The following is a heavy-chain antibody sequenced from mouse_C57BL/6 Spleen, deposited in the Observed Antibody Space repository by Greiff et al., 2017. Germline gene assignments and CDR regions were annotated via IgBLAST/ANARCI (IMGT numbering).Heavy chain of an antibody. J-gene: IGHJ3*01. CDR1: GYTFTSYW. CDR3: AVLLRSLAY. Sequence: QVQLKQPGAELVRPGSSVKLSCKASGYTFTSYWMHWVKQRPIQGLEWIGNIDPSDSETHYNQKFKDKATLTVDKSSSTAYMQLSSLTSEDSAVXYCAVLLRSLAYWGQGTLVTVSA. V-gene: IGHV1-52*01. D-gene: IGHD1-1*01. CDR2: IDPSDSET.